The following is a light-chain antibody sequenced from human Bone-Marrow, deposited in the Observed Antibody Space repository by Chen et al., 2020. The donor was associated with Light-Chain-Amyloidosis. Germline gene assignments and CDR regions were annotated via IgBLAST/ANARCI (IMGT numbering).Light chain of an antibody. CDR1: QSISSY. J-gene: IGKJ2*01. Sequence: DIQMTQSPSSLSASVGDRVTITCRASQSISSYLNWYQQKPGKAPKLLIYAASSLQSGVPSRFSGSGSGTDFTLTISSLQPEDFATYYCQQSYSTGYTFGHGTKLEIK. V-gene: IGKV1-39*01. CDR3: QQSYSTGYT. CDR2: AAS.